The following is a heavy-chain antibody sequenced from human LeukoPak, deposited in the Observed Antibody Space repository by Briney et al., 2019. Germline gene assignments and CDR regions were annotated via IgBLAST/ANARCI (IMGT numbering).Heavy chain of an antibody. CDR3: ARQGYEYNTDNYSGY. D-gene: IGHD2/OR15-2a*01. Sequence: GESLKISCQGSGYRFTSYWIGWVRQMPGKGLEWMGVIYPGDSNTRYSPSFQGQVTISADKSFSTAYLEWTSLKASDTAMYYCARQGYEYNTDNYSGYWGQGTLVTVSS. J-gene: IGHJ4*02. CDR1: GYRFTSYW. V-gene: IGHV5-51*01. CDR2: IYPGDSNT.